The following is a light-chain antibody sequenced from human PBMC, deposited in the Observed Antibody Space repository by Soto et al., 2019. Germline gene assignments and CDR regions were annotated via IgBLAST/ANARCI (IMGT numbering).Light chain of an antibody. Sequence: EIVLTQSPGTLSLSPGERATLSCRASQSVNNNYVAWYQQKPGQAPRLLIFRASNKATGIPDRFSGSGSGTDFTLTISRLEPEDFAVYYCQQSDTFGQGARLENK. J-gene: IGKJ5*01. CDR1: QSVNNNY. V-gene: IGKV3-20*01. CDR2: RAS. CDR3: QQSDT.